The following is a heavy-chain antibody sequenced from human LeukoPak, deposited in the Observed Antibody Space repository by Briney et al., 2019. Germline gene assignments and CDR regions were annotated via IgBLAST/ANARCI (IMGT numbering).Heavy chain of an antibody. CDR1: GYLFTSYW. CDR3: ARGDSSTWYEY. CDR2: IYPGDSDT. Sequence: GESLKISCKGSGYLFTSYWIGWVHQMPGKGLEWMGIIYPGDSDTTYSPSFRGQVTISADKSISTAYLQWSSLKASDTAMYYCARGDSSTWYEYWGQGTLVTVSS. J-gene: IGHJ4*02. D-gene: IGHD6-13*01. V-gene: IGHV5-51*07.